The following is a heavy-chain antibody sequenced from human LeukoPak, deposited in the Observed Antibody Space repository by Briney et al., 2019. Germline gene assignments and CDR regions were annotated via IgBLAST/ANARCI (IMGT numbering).Heavy chain of an antibody. Sequence: PSETLSLTCTVSGGSISSRSYYWGWIRQPPGKGLEWVGSIYYSGSTNYNPSLKSRVSISVDTSKNQFSLKLSSVTAADTAVYYCARVPGYSGSYWGGFDYWGQGTLVTVSS. V-gene: IGHV4-39*07. CDR3: ARVPGYSGSYWGGFDY. CDR1: GGSISSRSYY. CDR2: IYYSGST. D-gene: IGHD1-26*01. J-gene: IGHJ4*02.